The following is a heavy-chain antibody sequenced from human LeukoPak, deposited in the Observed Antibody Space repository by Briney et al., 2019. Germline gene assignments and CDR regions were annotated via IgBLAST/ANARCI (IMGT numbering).Heavy chain of an antibody. J-gene: IGHJ6*04. D-gene: IGHD3-3*01. CDR3: ARQGPHGGFLEWETAPNYDPNSGRDV. V-gene: IGHV4-39*01. CDR2: IYYRGTT. CDR1: GGSISSSNYN. Sequence: SETLSLTCTVSGGSISSSNYNWGWIRQPPGKGPEWIASIYYRGTTYYNPSLKSRVTISVDTSKSQFSLRLRSVTAADTAVYYCARQGPHGGFLEWETAPNYDPNSGRDVGGKGTRVTVSS.